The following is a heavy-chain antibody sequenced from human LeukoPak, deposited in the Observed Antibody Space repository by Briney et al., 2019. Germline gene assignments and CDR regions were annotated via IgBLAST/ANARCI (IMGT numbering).Heavy chain of an antibody. Sequence: GGSLRLSCAASGFTLSTYDMNWVRQAPGKGLEWVSGISWNSGSIGYADSVKGRFTISRDNAKNSLYLQMNSLRAEDTALYYCTKDIGYDSSGYLDYWGQGTLVTVSS. CDR3: TKDIGYDSSGYLDY. V-gene: IGHV3-9*01. CDR2: ISWNSGSI. J-gene: IGHJ4*02. D-gene: IGHD3-22*01. CDR1: GFTLSTYD.